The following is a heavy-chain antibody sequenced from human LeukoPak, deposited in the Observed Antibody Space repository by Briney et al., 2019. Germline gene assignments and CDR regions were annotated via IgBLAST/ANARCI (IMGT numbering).Heavy chain of an antibody. J-gene: IGHJ5*02. CDR3: ARNGGSSGYELLVPFDP. CDR1: GYTFTGYY. D-gene: IGHD6-6*01. Sequence: ASVKVSCKASGYTFTGYYMHWVRQAPGQGLEWMGWINPNSGGTNYAQKFQGRVTMTRDTSISTAYMELSSLRSEDTAVYYCARNGGSSGYELLVPFDPWGQGTLVTVSS. V-gene: IGHV1-2*02. CDR2: INPNSGGT.